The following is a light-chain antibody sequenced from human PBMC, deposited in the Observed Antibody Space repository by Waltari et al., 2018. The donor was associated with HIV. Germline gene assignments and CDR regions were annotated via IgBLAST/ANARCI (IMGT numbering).Light chain of an antibody. CDR1: GCFSGNYN. Sequence: VLSQPPSACQAPGQRFTLSYSNSGCFSGNYNLNLYQQLPGAAPKLLIYINNQRPSGVPDRFSGSKSGTSASLAISGLQSDDEADYYCAIWDDSLNGWVFGGGTKLTVL. CDR3: AIWDDSLNGWV. CDR2: INN. V-gene: IGLV1-44*01. J-gene: IGLJ3*02.